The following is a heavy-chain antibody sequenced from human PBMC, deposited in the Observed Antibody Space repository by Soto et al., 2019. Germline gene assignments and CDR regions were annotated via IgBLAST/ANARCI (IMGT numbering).Heavy chain of an antibody. CDR3: ARTEGYCSSTSCFPNWFDP. D-gene: IGHD2-2*01. Sequence: SQTLSLTCAISGDSVSSNSAAWNWIRQSPSRGLEWLGGTYYRSKWYNDYAVSVKSRITINPDTSRNQFSLQLNSVTPEDTAVYYCARTEGYCSSTSCFPNWFDPWGQGTLVTVSS. J-gene: IGHJ5*02. CDR2: TYYRSKWYN. V-gene: IGHV6-1*01. CDR1: GDSVSSNSAA.